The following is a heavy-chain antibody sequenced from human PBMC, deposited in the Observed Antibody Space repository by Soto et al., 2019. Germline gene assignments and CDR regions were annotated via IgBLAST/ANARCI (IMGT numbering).Heavy chain of an antibody. V-gene: IGHV1-2*04. CDR1: VYTLTGYY. CDR3: ARSLPNIVVVTAAIGTSWFDP. Sequence: GASVKVSWKSSVYTLTGYYIHWVRQAHGQGLEWMGWINPNSGGTNYAQKFQGWVTMTRDTSISTAYMELSRLRSDDTAVYYCARSLPNIVVVTAAIGTSWFDPWGQGTLVTVSS. CDR2: INPNSGGT. D-gene: IGHD2-2*01. J-gene: IGHJ5*02.